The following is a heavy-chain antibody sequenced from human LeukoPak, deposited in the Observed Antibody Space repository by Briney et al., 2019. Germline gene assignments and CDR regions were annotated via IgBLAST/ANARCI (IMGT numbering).Heavy chain of an antibody. Sequence: GGSLRLSRVVSGFTFNNHAMSWVRQAPGKGLEWVSAISGSGDNTFYAGSVRGRFTISRDNSKNTLYLQMDSLRAEDTAIYYCTKDFRGSGYFFDYWGQGTPVTVSS. CDR3: TKDFRGSGYFFDY. CDR2: ISGSGDNT. CDR1: GFTFNNHA. D-gene: IGHD3-10*01. V-gene: IGHV3-23*01. J-gene: IGHJ4*02.